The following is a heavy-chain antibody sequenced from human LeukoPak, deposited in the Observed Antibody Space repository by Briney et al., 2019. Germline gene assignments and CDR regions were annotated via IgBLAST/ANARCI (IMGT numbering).Heavy chain of an antibody. CDR2: IYYSGST. CDR3: ARNSDFWSGYYFDY. V-gene: IGHV4-59*06. Sequence: SETLSLTCTVSGGSISSYYWSWIRQHPGKGLEWIGYIYYSGSTYYNPSLKSRVTISVDTSKNQFSLKLSSVTAADTAVYYCARNSDFWSGYYFDYWGQGTLVTVSS. CDR1: GGSISSYY. D-gene: IGHD3-3*01. J-gene: IGHJ4*02.